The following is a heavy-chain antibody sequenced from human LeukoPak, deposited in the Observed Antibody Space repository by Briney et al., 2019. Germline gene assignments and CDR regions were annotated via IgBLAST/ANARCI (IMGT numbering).Heavy chain of an antibody. Sequence: GGSLRLSCAASGFTFSSYSMNWVRQAPGKGLEWVSYISSSSSTIYYADSVKGRFTISRDDAENSLYLQMNSLRAEDTAVYYCARDLSRGGGSYPFDYWGQGTLVTVSS. CDR3: ARDLSRGGGSYPFDY. CDR2: ISSSSSTI. J-gene: IGHJ4*02. CDR1: GFTFSSYS. V-gene: IGHV3-48*01. D-gene: IGHD2-15*01.